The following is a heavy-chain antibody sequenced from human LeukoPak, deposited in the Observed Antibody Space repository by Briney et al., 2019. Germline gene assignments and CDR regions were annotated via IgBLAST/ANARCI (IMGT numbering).Heavy chain of an antibody. V-gene: IGHV4-30-2*01. CDR3: ARGAPGFSGFDY. CDR2: IYHSGST. Sequence: ASETLSLTCTVSGYSISSGGYYWSWIRQPPGKGLEWIGYIYHSGSTYYNPSLKSRVTISVDRSKNQFSLKLSSVTAADTAVYYCARGAPGFSGFDYWGQGTLVTVSS. J-gene: IGHJ4*02. CDR1: GYSISSGGYY. D-gene: IGHD3-10*01.